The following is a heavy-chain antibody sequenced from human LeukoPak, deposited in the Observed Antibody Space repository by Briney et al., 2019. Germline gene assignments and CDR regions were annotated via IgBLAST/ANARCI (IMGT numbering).Heavy chain of an antibody. V-gene: IGHV4-39*01. D-gene: IGHD2-2*01. CDR1: GGSISSSSYY. CDR3: ARRQLLWTWDWFDP. CDR2: IYYSGST. Sequence: SETLSLTCTVSGGSISSSSYYRGWIRQPPGKGLEWIGSIYYSGSTYYNPSLKSRVTISVDTSKNQFSLKLSSVTAADTAVYYCARRQLLWTWDWFDPWGQGTLVTVSS. J-gene: IGHJ5*02.